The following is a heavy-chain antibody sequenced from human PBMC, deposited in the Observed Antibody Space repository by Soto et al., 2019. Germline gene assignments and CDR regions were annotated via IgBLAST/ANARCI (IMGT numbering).Heavy chain of an antibody. D-gene: IGHD2-15*01. V-gene: IGHV4-61*01. CDR2: IYYSGST. CDR1: GGSVSSGSYY. CDR3: ARDRVVVVAATRAGHWFDT. Sequence: PSETLSLTCTVSGGSVSSGSYYWSWIRQPPGKGLEWIGYIYYSGSTNYNPSLKSRVTISVDTSKNQFSLKLSSVTAADTAVYYCARDRVVVVAATRAGHWFDTWGQGTLVTVSS. J-gene: IGHJ5*02.